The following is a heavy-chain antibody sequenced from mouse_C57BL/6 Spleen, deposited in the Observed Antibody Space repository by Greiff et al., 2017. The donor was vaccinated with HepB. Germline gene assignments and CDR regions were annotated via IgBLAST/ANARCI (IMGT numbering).Heavy chain of an antibody. V-gene: IGHV1-14*01. J-gene: IGHJ4*01. D-gene: IGHD2-4*01. Sequence: EVQVVESGPELVKPGASVKMSCKASGYTFTSYVMHWVKQKPGQGLEWIGYIYPYNDGTKYNEKFKGKATLTSDKSSSTAYMELSSLTSEDSAVYYCERYGDYDGREYYYAMDYWGQGTSVTVSS. CDR3: ERYGDYDGREYYYAMDY. CDR1: GYTFTSYV. CDR2: IYPYNDGT.